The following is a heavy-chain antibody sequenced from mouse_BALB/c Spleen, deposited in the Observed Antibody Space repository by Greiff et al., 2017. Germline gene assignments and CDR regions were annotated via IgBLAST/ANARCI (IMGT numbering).Heavy chain of an antibody. CDR3: ARGDSFDY. CDR2: IYPGNGDT. V-gene: IGHV1-12*01. Sequence: QVQLKQPGAELVKPGASVKMSCKASGYTFTSYNMHWVKQTPGQGLEWIGAIYPGNGDTSYNQKFKGKATLTADKSSSTAYMQLSSLTSEDSAVYYCARGDSFDYWGQGTTLTVSS. J-gene: IGHJ2*01. CDR1: GYTFTSYN.